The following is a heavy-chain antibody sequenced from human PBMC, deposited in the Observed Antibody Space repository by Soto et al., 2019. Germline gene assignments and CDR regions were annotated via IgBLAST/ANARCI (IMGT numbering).Heavy chain of an antibody. CDR3: ARFEGIGGWFDP. V-gene: IGHV1-69*01. Sequence: QVQLVQSGAEVKKPGSSVKVSCKASGGTFSSYAISWVRQAPGQGLEWMGGIIPIFGTANYAQKFQGRVTITADESKSTDDMELSSLRSEDTAVYYWARFEGIGGWFDPWGQGNLVTGSS. CDR2: IIPIFGTA. CDR1: GGTFSSYA. J-gene: IGHJ5*02. D-gene: IGHD3-9*01.